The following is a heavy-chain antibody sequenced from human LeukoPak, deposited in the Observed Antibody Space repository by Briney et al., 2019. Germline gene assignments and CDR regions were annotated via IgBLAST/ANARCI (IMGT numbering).Heavy chain of an antibody. V-gene: IGHV1-18*01. CDR2: ISAYNGNT. J-gene: IGHJ4*02. CDR1: GYTFTSYG. CDR3: ARGSYSSWTEGGVFDY. D-gene: IGHD6-6*01. Sequence: ASVKVSCRASGYTFTSYGISWVRQAPGQGLEWMGWISAYNGNTNYAQKLQGRVTMTTDTSTSTAYMELRSLRSDDTAVYYCARGSYSSWTEGGVFDYWGQGTLVTVSS.